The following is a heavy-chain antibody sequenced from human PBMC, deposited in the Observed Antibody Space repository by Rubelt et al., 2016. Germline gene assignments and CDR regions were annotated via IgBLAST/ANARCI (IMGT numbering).Heavy chain of an antibody. CDR2: ISSSSSYI. Sequence: EVQLVESGGGLVQPGGSLRLSCAASGFTFSSYSMNWVRQAPGKGLEWVSSISSSSSYIYYADSVKGRFTISRDNAKNSLYLQRNSLRAEDTAGYYCARDFRPRAPLETPFDYWGQGTLVTVSS. CDR1: GFTFSSYS. J-gene: IGHJ4*02. D-gene: IGHD6-6*01. V-gene: IGHV3-21*01. CDR3: ARDFRPRAPLETPFDY.